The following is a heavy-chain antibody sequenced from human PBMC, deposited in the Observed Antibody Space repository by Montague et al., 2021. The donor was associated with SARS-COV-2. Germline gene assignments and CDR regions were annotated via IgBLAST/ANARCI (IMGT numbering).Heavy chain of an antibody. CDR2: LDGQYGDT. CDR3: TTHSISGVVIYAFAL. D-gene: IGHD3-3*01. CDR1: GSSLSQTT. Sequence: SVKVSFKVSGSSLSQTTIHLMRQTPGKGLEWMGSLDGQYGDTVYRQTLQGRVAMTADSSTETAYMELADLISDDTAVYYCTTHSISGVVIYAFALWGQGTMVTVSS. V-gene: IGHV1-24*01. J-gene: IGHJ3*01.